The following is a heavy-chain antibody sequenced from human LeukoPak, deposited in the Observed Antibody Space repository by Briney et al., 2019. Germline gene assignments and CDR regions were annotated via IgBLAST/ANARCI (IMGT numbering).Heavy chain of an antibody. V-gene: IGHV4-59*08. Sequence: SETLSLTCTVSGGSINSCYWNWIRKPPGKGLEWIGYIYYSGSTNYNPSLKSRLTISVDTSNNKFSLKLTSLTAADTAVYYCVRHLSAGSPAFDIWGQGTMVTVSS. D-gene: IGHD2-15*01. CDR1: GGSINSCY. CDR3: VRHLSAGSPAFDI. CDR2: IYYSGST. J-gene: IGHJ3*02.